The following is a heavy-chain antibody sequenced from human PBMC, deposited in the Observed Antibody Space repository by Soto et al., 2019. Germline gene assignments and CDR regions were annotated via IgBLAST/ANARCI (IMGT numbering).Heavy chain of an antibody. J-gene: IGHJ3*02. V-gene: IGHV3-23*01. CDR1: EFTFSSYA. CDR3: AKDRAEDYDYIWGADAFDI. D-gene: IGHD3-16*01. CDR2: ISGSGGST. Sequence: PGGSLRLSCAASEFTFSSYAMSWVRQAPGKGLEWVSAISGSGGSTYYADSVKGRFTISRDNSKNTLYLQMNSLRAEDTAVYYCAKDRAEDYDYIWGADAFDIWGQGTMVTVSS.